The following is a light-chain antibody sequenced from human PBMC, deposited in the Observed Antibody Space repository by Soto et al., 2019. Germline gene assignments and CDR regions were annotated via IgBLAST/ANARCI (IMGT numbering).Light chain of an antibody. CDR2: EVS. CDR1: SSDVGAYNY. CDR3: SSYASSSTIL. V-gene: IGLV2-14*01. J-gene: IGLJ2*01. Sequence: QSALTQPASVSGSPGQSISISCTGTSSDVGAYNYVSWYQLHPGKAPKLIISEVSNRPSGVSNRFSGSKSGNTASLTISGLRAEDDADYYCSSYASSSTILFGGGTKLTVL.